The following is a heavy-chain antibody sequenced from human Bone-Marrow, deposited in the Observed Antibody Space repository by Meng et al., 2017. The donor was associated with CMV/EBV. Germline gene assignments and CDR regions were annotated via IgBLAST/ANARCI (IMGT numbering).Heavy chain of an antibody. CDR2: MRNKAASFAT. V-gene: IGHV3-73*01. J-gene: IGHJ3*02. Sequence: GESLKIACAASGFTFSGSTIHWVRQASGKGLEWVGRMRNKAASFATAYSASVKGRFTISRDDSKNTAYLQMNSLRAEDTAVYYCARECSTSCYFLDAFDIWGQGTMVTVSS. CDR3: ARECSTSCYFLDAFDI. D-gene: IGHD2-2*01. CDR1: GFTFSGST.